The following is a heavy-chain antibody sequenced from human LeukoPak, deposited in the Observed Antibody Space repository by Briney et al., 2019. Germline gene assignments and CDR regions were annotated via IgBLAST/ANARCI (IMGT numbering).Heavy chain of an antibody. D-gene: IGHD4-23*01. CDR1: GGSISSGSYY. CDR3: ASSMVVTSGVFDY. CDR2: IYYSGST. J-gene: IGHJ4*02. V-gene: IGHV4-61*01. Sequence: SQTLSLTCTVSGGSISSGSYYWSWIRQPPGKGLEWIGYIYYSGSTNYNPSLKSRVTISVDTSKNQFSLKLSSVTAADTAVYYCASSMVVTSGVFDYWGQGALVTVSS.